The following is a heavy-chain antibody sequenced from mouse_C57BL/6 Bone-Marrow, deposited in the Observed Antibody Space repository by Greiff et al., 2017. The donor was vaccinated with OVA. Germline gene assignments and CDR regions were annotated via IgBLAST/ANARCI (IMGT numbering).Heavy chain of an antibody. V-gene: IGHV1-84*01. D-gene: IGHD3-2*02. Sequence: QVQLQQSGPELVKPGASVKISCKASGYTFTDYYINWVKQRPGQGLEWIGWISPGSGNTTYNEKFKGKATLTVDTSSSTAYMQLSSLTSEDSAVYFCARDELFTQAFAYWGQGTLVTVSA. CDR3: ARDELFTQAFAY. CDR2: ISPGSGNT. CDR1: GYTFTDYY. J-gene: IGHJ3*01.